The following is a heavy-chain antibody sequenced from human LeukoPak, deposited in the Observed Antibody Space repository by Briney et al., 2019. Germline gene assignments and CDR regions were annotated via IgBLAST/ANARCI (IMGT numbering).Heavy chain of an antibody. CDR2: FDPEDGET. CDR1: GYTLTELS. Sequence: GASVKVSCKVSGYTLTELSMHWVRQAPGKGLEWMGGFDPEDGETIYAQKFQGRVTMTEDTSTDTAYMELSSLRSEDTAVYYCATGITGTNSDDGAFDIWGQGTMVTVSS. J-gene: IGHJ3*02. V-gene: IGHV1-24*01. CDR3: ATGITGTNSDDGAFDI. D-gene: IGHD1-7*01.